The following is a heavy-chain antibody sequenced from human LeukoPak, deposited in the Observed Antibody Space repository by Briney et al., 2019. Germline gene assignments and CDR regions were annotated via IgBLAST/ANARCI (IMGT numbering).Heavy chain of an antibody. CDR3: ARVAGYYGSGSEDV. Sequence: SETLSLTCTVSGYSISSGYYWGWIRQPPGKGLEWIGSIYHSGSTYYNPSLKSRVTISVDTSKNQFSLKLSSVTAADTAVYYCARVAGYYGSGSEDVWGQGTTVTVSS. V-gene: IGHV4-38-2*02. J-gene: IGHJ6*02. CDR1: GYSISSGYY. CDR2: IYHSGST. D-gene: IGHD3-10*01.